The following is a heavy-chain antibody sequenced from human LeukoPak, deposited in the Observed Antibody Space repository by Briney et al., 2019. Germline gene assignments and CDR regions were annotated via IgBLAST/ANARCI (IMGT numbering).Heavy chain of an antibody. Sequence: GESLKISCKGSGYSFTSYWIGWVRQMPGKGLEGMGIIYPGDSDTRYSPSFQGQVTISADKSISTAYLQWSSLKASDTAMYYCARRVSSGWYVYYFDYWGQGTLVTVSS. D-gene: IGHD6-19*01. J-gene: IGHJ4*02. V-gene: IGHV5-51*01. CDR3: ARRVSSGWYVYYFDY. CDR2: IYPGDSDT. CDR1: GYSFTSYW.